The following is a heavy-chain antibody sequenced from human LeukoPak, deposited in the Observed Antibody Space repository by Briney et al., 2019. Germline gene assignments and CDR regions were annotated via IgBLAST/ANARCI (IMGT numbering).Heavy chain of an antibody. V-gene: IGHV1-18*01. CDR2: ISAYNGNT. CDR1: GYTFTSYG. CDR3: ARASGVWGSYRYNWFDP. Sequence: GASVKVSCKASGYTFTSYGISWVRQAPGQGLEWMGWISAYNGNTNYAQKLQGRVTMTTDTSTSTAYMELRSLRSDDTAVYYCARASGVWGSYRYNWFDPWGQGTLVTVFS. J-gene: IGHJ5*02. D-gene: IGHD3-16*02.